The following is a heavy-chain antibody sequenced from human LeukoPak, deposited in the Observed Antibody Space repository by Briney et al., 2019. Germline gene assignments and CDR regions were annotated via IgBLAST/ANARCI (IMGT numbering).Heavy chain of an antibody. CDR2: IKEDGGEK. CDR1: GFTFSNYW. J-gene: IGHJ4*02. D-gene: IGHD2-15*01. CDR3: VRDQGYCSGGTCYALWDY. V-gene: IGHV3-7*01. Sequence: GGSLRLSCAASGFTFSNYWVTWVRQAPGKGLEWVAHIKEDGGEKHYVDPVKGRFTISRDNAKNSLYLQMNSLRAEDTAMYYCVRDQGYCSGGTCYALWDYWGQGTLVTVSS.